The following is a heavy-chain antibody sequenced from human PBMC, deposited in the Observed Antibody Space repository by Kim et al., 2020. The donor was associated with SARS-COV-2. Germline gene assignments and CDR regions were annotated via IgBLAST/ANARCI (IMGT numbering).Heavy chain of an antibody. CDR2: INTNTGNP. Sequence: ASVKVSCKAYGYTFTSYAMNWVRQAPGQGLEWMGWINTNTGNPTYAQGFTGRFVFSLDTSVSTAYLQISSLKAEDTAVYYCASPQGGPYYYFSYGMDVWGQGTTVSVSS. J-gene: IGHJ6*02. CDR3: ASPQGGPYYYFSYGMDV. V-gene: IGHV7-4-1*02. D-gene: IGHD1-26*01. CDR1: GYTFTSYA.